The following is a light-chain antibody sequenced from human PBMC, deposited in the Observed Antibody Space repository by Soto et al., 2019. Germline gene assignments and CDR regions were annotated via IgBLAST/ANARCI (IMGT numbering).Light chain of an antibody. V-gene: IGKV1-39*01. CDR3: QQKYRLPRT. CDR2: GAS. J-gene: IGKJ1*01. CDR1: QCISSY. Sequence: DIQMTQSPSSLSASVVDRVTITCRASQCISSYLNWYQQKPGKAPKILIYGASTLQSGVPSRFSGSGSGTDFTLTISSLQPEDFATYFCQQKYRLPRTFGQGTKVDIK.